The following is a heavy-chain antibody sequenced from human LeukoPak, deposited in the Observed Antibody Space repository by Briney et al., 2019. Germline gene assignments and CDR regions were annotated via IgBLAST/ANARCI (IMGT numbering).Heavy chain of an antibody. CDR3: ARARGYSSGWEFDY. D-gene: IGHD6-19*01. V-gene: IGHV4-59*01. Sequence: SETLSLTCTVSGGSISSYYWSWIRQPPGKGLEWIGYIYYSGSTNYNPSLKSRVTISVDTSKNQFSLKLSSVTAADTAVYCCARARGYSSGWEFDYWGQGTLVTVSS. CDR1: GGSISSYY. J-gene: IGHJ4*02. CDR2: IYYSGST.